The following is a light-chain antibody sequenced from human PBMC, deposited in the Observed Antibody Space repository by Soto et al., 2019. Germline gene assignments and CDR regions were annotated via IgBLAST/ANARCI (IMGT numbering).Light chain of an antibody. V-gene: IGLV2-14*01. CDR1: SSDVGGYDY. Sequence: QSALTQPASVSGSPGQSITISCTGTSSDVGGYDYVSWYQQHPGKAPKLMIYDVSSRPSGVSNRFSGSKSGNTASLTISGLQAEDEADYYCSSYTSSNTPFGFGTGTKVTVL. CDR3: SSYTSSNTPFG. J-gene: IGLJ1*01. CDR2: DVS.